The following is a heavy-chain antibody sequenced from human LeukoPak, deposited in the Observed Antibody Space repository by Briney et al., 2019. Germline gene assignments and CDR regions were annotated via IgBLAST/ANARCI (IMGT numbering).Heavy chain of an antibody. J-gene: IGHJ4*02. Sequence: ASVKVSCKASGYTFTGYYMHWVRQAPGQGLEWMGWINPNSGGTNYAQKFQGRVTMTRDTSISTAYMELSRLRSDDTAVYYCARTSCSSTSCYTGTGGFDYWGQGTLVTASS. V-gene: IGHV1-2*02. CDR3: ARTSCSSTSCYTGTGGFDY. CDR1: GYTFTGYY. D-gene: IGHD2-2*02. CDR2: INPNSGGT.